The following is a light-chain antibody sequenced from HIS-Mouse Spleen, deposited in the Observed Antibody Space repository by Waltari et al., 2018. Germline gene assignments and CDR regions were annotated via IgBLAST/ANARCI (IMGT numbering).Light chain of an antibody. CDR2: DDS. V-gene: IGLV3-10*01. CDR1: ALPKKY. CDR3: YSTDSSGNHRV. Sequence: SYELTQQPSVSVSPGQTARINCPGDALPKKYGYLYEQKSGQAPVLVIYDDSKRPPGIPERFSGSSTGTMATLTISGDQVEDEADYYCYSTDSSGNHRVFGGGTKLTVL. J-gene: IGLJ2*01.